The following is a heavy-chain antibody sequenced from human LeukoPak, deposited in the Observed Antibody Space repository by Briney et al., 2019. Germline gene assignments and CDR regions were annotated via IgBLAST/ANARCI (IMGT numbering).Heavy chain of an antibody. V-gene: IGHV3-7*01. CDR3: ARGFELDY. CDR1: GFTFSSFW. J-gene: IGHJ4*02. Sequence: GGSLRLSCAASGFTFSSFWMSWARQAPGKGLEWVANIRQEGSEKYYVGSVKGRFTISRDDARNSLYLQMNSLRAEDTAVYFCARGFELDYWGQGTLVTVSS. CDR2: IRQEGSEK.